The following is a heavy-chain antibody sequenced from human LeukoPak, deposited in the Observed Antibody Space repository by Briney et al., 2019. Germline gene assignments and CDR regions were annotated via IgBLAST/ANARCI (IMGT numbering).Heavy chain of an antibody. J-gene: IGHJ4*02. V-gene: IGHV4-59*08. CDR2: IYYSGST. CDR3: ARSFSRVLTGYYDY. Sequence: PSETLSLTCTVSGGSISRYYWSWIRQPPGKGLEWIGYIYYSGSTNYNPSLKSRVTISVDTSKNQFSLKLSSVTAADTAVYYCARSFSRVLTGYYDYWGQGTLVTVSS. CDR1: GGSISRYY. D-gene: IGHD3-9*01.